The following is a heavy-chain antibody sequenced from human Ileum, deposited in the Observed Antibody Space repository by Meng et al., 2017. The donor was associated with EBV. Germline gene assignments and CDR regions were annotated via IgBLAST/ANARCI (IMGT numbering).Heavy chain of an antibody. D-gene: IGHD2/OR15-2a*01. CDR2: FSGSVSDT. CDR1: GFVFATDA. CDR3: EKHEYSSWYDP. V-gene: IGHV3-23*04. Sequence: GELELAGAVLVTPERGWTLFLSASGFVFATDAMSWLRQARGKGMGVVSVFSGSVSDTFFAYSVKGRFTISRDKSKNTMFLQMNSLRAEDTAVYYCEKHEYSSWYDPWGQGTLVTVSS. J-gene: IGHJ5*02.